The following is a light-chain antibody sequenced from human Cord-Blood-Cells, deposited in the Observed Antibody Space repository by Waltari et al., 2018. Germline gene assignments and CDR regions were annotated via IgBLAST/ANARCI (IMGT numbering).Light chain of an antibody. V-gene: IGKV3-15*01. CDR1: QSVSSN. J-gene: IGKJ4*01. CDR2: GAS. CDR3: QQYNNWPPLT. Sequence: EIVMTQSPATLSVSPGERATLSSRASQSVSSNLAWYQQKPGQAPRLLIYGASTRATGSPARFSGGGSGTEFTLTISSLQSEDFAVYYCQQYNNWPPLTFGGGTKVEIK.